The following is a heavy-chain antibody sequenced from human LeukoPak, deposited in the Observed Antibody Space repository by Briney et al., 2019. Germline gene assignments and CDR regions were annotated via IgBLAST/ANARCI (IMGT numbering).Heavy chain of an antibody. D-gene: IGHD6-19*01. CDR1: GFTVSNNY. Sequence: GGSLRLSCAASGFTVSNNYMSWVRQAPGKGLEWVSVIYSDGGTYYADSVKGRFTISRDNSKNTLYLQMNSLRAEDTVVYYCARDSSGPLYWGQGTLVTVSS. V-gene: IGHV3-66*01. CDR2: IYSDGGT. J-gene: IGHJ4*02. CDR3: ARDSSGPLY.